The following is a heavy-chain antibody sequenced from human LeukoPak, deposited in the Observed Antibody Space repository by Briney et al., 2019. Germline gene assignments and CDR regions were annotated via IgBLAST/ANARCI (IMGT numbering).Heavy chain of an antibody. CDR2: ISGSGGST. CDR3: AKDKTYYDFWSGYQIGYYFDY. D-gene: IGHD3-3*01. CDR1: GFTFTNAW. V-gene: IGHV3-23*01. Sequence: PGGSLRLSCAASGFTFTNAWMSWVRQAPGKGLEWVSAISGSGGSTYYADSVKGRFTISRDNSKNTLYLQMNSLRAEDTAVYYCAKDKTYYDFWSGYQIGYYFDYWGQGTLVTVSS. J-gene: IGHJ4*02.